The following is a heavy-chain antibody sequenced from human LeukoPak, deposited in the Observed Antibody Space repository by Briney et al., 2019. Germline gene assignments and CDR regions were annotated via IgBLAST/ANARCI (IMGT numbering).Heavy chain of an antibody. V-gene: IGHV4-34*01. CDR2: INHSGST. Sequence: PSETLSLTGAVYGGSFSGYYWSWIRQPPGKGLEWIGEINHSGSTNYNPSLKSRVTISVDTSKNQFSLKLSSVTAADTAVYYCARVYRRNYYGSGAPLDYWGQGTLVTVSS. J-gene: IGHJ4*02. CDR1: GGSFSGYY. CDR3: ARVYRRNYYGSGAPLDY. D-gene: IGHD3-10*01.